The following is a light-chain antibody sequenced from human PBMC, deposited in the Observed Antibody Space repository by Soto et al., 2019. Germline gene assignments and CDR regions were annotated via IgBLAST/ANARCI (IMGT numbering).Light chain of an antibody. Sequence: DFQMTQSPSSLSASVGDRVTITCRASQGIANYLAWYQQKPGRAPKLVIYAASTLQSGVPSRFSGSGSGTDFTLTISSLQAEDVATYYCQRYDNVPLAFGRGTKLEIK. J-gene: IGKJ2*01. V-gene: IGKV1-27*01. CDR1: QGIANY. CDR2: AAS. CDR3: QRYDNVPLA.